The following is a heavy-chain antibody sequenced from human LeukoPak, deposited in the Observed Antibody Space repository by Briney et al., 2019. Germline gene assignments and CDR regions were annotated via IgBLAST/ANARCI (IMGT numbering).Heavy chain of an antibody. J-gene: IGHJ4*02. CDR1: GFTFDDYA. V-gene: IGHV3-9*01. D-gene: IGHD2-15*01. Sequence: PGRSLRLSCAASGFTFDDYAMHWVRQAPGKGLEWVSGISWNSGSIGYADSVKGRFTISRDNAKNSLYLQMNSLRAEDTALYYCAKGPGSLVVAATFFGYWGQGTLVTVSS. CDR3: AKGPGSLVVAATFFGY. CDR2: ISWNSGSI.